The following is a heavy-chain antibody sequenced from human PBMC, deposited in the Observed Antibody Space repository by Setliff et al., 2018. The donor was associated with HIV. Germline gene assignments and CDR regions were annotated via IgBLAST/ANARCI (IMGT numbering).Heavy chain of an antibody. Sequence: ASVKVSCKASGYSFSNFAIHWVRQAPGQRLEWLGWINAGSGNTRYSQKFQDRLTITRDTSATTAYMELSSLTSEDTAVYYCARDGCSGQRCYLFNWFDPWGQGTLVTVS. CDR2: INAGSGNT. J-gene: IGHJ5*02. V-gene: IGHV1-3*01. D-gene: IGHD2-15*01. CDR3: ARDGCSGQRCYLFNWFDP. CDR1: GYSFSNFA.